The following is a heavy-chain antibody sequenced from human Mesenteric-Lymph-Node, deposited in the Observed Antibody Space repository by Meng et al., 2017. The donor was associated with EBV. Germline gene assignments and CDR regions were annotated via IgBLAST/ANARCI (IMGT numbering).Heavy chain of an antibody. CDR1: GYTFTNYG. J-gene: IGHJ5*02. CDR3: ATDNWFDP. Sequence: QGQLVQSGPEVKEPGASVKVSCKASGYTFTNYGISWVRQVPGQGLEWVGWITPYNGNTYYGKNVQGRVTMTTDTSTSTAYMELRSLRFDDTAVYYCATDNWFDPWGQGTLVTVSS. CDR2: ITPYNGNT. V-gene: IGHV1-18*01.